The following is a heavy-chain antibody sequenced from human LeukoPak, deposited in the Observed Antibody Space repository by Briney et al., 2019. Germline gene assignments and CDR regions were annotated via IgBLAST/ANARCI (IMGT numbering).Heavy chain of an antibody. V-gene: IGHV3-7*01. D-gene: IGHD3-10*01. CDR2: IDPDGSEK. CDR1: GFTFNSYW. CDR3: ARIYYFGDNNWRYFDN. J-gene: IGHJ4*02. Sequence: TGGSVRLSCAASGFTFNSYWMSWVRQAPGKGLEWVANIDPDGSEKQYGDSVKGRFTTSRDNAKNSLYLQMNSLRAEDTAIYYCARIYYFGDNNWRYFDNWGQGTLVTVSS.